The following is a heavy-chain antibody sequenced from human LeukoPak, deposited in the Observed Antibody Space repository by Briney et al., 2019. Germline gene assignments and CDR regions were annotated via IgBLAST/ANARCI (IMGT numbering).Heavy chain of an antibody. D-gene: IGHD4-17*01. V-gene: IGHV1-69*06. CDR2: IIPIFGTP. Sequence: ASVKVSCKASGGTFSTYAISWVRQAPGQGLEWMGGIIPIFGTPNYAQKFQGRVTITADKSTSTAYMELSSLRSEDTAVYYCARGSGDYVATYYYYMDVWGKGTTVTVSS. CDR1: GGTFSTYA. CDR3: ARGSGDYVATYYYYMDV. J-gene: IGHJ6*03.